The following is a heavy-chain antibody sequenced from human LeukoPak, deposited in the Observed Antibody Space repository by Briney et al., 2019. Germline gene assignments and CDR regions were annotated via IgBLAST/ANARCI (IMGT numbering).Heavy chain of an antibody. CDR1: GFTFSVAA. CDR2: IGDSGEST. Sequence: GGSLRLSCAASGFTFSVAAMTWVRQAPGKGLEWVSLIGDSGESTYYADSVKGRFTISRDNPKNTLSLQMNSLRVEDTAMYFCAKDIQLSTWGLGTMVTVSS. D-gene: IGHD5-24*01. V-gene: IGHV3-23*01. J-gene: IGHJ3*01. CDR3: AKDIQLST.